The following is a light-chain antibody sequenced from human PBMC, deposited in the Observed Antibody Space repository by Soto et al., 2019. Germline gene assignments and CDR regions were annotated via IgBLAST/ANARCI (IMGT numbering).Light chain of an antibody. CDR2: EVN. J-gene: IGLJ2*01. CDR1: NGDVGSYDL. Sequence: QSVLTQPASVSGSPGQSITISCTGTNGDVGSYDLVSWYQQYPSKAPKLIIYEVNKRPSGVSNRFSGAKSGNTASLTISGLQTEDEADYDCCSYAGGNTLIFGGGTKVTVL. CDR3: CSYAGGNTLI. V-gene: IGLV2-23*02.